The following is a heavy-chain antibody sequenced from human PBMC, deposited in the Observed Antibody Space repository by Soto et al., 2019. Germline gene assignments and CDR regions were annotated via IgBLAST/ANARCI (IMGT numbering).Heavy chain of an antibody. V-gene: IGHV4-39*01. CDR1: GGSISSSSYC. CDR3: ARRRSEQLVEHGDYYYYYGMDV. Sequence: SETLSLTCTVAGGSISSSSYCWGWIRQPPGKGLEWIGSIYYSGSTYYNPSLKSRVTISVDTSKNQFSLKLSSVTAADTAVYYCARRRSEQLVEHGDYYYYYGMDVWGQGTTVT. D-gene: IGHD6-13*01. J-gene: IGHJ6*02. CDR2: IYYSGST.